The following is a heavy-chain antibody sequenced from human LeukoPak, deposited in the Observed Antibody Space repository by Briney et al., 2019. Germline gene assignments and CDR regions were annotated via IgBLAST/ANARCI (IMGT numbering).Heavy chain of an antibody. V-gene: IGHV1-2*02. J-gene: IGHJ4*02. CDR2: INPNSGGT. CDR3: ARGWSYYGSGSYYIDPHFDY. CDR1: GYTFTGYY. Sequence: ASVKVSCKASGYTFTGYYMHWVRQAPGQGLEWMGWINPNSGGTNYAQKFQGRVTMTRDTSISTAYMELSMLRSDDTAVYYCARGWSYYGSGSYYIDPHFDYWGQGTLVTVSS. D-gene: IGHD3-10*01.